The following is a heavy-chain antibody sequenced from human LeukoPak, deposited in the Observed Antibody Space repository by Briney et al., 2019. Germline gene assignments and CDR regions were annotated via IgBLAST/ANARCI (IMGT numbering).Heavy chain of an antibody. D-gene: IGHD2-2*01. CDR1: GGSISSGGYY. CDR3: ARVREGYQLLWLDY. V-gene: IGHV4-31*03. J-gene: IGHJ4*02. CDR2: IYYSGST. Sequence: SETLSLTCTVSGGSISSGGYYWSWIRQHPGKGLEWIGYIYYSGSTYYNPSLKSRVTISVDTSKNQFSLKLSSVTAADTAVYYCARVREGYQLLWLDYCGQGTLVTVSS.